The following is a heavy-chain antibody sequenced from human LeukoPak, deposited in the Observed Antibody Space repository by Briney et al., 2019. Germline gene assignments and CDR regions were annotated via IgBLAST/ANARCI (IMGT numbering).Heavy chain of an antibody. CDR3: ATGPRKYDFWSGYYRFDP. Sequence: ASVKVSCKVSGYTLTELSMHWVRQAPGKGLEWMGGFDPEDGETIYAQKFQGRVTMTEDTSTDTAYMELSSLRSEDTAVYYCATGPRKYDFWSGYYRFDPWGQGILVTVSS. V-gene: IGHV1-24*01. CDR2: FDPEDGET. J-gene: IGHJ5*02. CDR1: GYTLTELS. D-gene: IGHD3-3*01.